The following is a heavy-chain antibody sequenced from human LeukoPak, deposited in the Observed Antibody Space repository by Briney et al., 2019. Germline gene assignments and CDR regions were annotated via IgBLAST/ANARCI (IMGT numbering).Heavy chain of an antibody. CDR3: ARDRSGNYLESAIDY. Sequence: GGSLRLSCAASGFKFDNYAMHWVRQAPGKGLEWVSAISWHGATVDYAASVRGRFTISRDSAKKSLHLQMNSLRPEDTALYYCARDRSGNYLESAIDYWGQGALVTVS. CDR1: GFKFDNYA. V-gene: IGHV3-9*01. J-gene: IGHJ4*02. CDR2: ISWHGATV. D-gene: IGHD1-26*01.